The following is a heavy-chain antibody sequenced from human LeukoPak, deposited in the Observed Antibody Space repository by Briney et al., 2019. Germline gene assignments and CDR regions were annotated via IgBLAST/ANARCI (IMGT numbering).Heavy chain of an antibody. Sequence: PGGSLRLSCAASGFTFSSYSVNWVRQAPGKGLEWVSSISSSSSYIYYADSVKGRFSISRDNAKNSLYLQMNSLRAEDTAVYYCARDRFTSSGWYGDYMDVWGKGTTVTVSS. D-gene: IGHD6-19*01. CDR3: ARDRFTSSGWYGDYMDV. CDR2: ISSSSSYI. J-gene: IGHJ6*03. V-gene: IGHV3-21*01. CDR1: GFTFSSYS.